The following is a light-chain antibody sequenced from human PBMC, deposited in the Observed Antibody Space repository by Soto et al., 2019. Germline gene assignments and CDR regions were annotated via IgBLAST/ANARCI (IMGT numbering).Light chain of an antibody. J-gene: IGLJ2*01. Sequence: QSALTQPASVSGSPGQSITISCTGTSSDVGGYNYVSWYQQHPGKAPKLMIYEVSNRTSGVSNRFSGSKSGNTASLTISGLQAEDEADYYCSSYTSSDVVFGGGTKLTVL. CDR3: SSYTSSDVV. CDR2: EVS. CDR1: SSDVGGYNY. V-gene: IGLV2-14*01.